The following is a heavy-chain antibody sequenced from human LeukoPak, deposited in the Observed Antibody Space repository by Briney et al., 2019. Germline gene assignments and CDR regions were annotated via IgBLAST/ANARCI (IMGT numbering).Heavy chain of an antibody. Sequence: PGGSLRLSCAASGFTFSSYSMNWVRQAPGKGLEWVSYISSSSSTIYCADSVKGRFTISRDNAKNSLYLQMNSLRAEDTAVYYCAREGDYVWGSYRQFDYWGQGTLVTVSS. CDR3: AREGDYVWGSYRQFDY. CDR2: ISSSSSTI. J-gene: IGHJ4*02. CDR1: GFTFSSYS. D-gene: IGHD3-16*02. V-gene: IGHV3-48*04.